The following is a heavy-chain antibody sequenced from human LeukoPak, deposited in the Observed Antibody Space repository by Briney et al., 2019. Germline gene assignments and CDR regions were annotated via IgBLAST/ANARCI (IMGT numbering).Heavy chain of an antibody. V-gene: IGHV1-69*04. J-gene: IGHJ4*02. CDR1: GGTFSSYA. CDR2: IIPIFGIA. CDR3: ARDRSLGCDH. Sequence: GASVKVSCKASGGTFSSYAISWVRQAPGQGLEWMGRIIPIFGIANYAQKFQGRVTITADKSTSTAYMELSSLRSEDTAVYYCARDRSLGCDHWGQGTLVTVSS. D-gene: IGHD1-26*01.